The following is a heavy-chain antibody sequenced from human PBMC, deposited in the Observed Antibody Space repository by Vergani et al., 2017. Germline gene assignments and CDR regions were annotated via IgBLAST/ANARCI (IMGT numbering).Heavy chain of an antibody. J-gene: IGHJ5*02. D-gene: IGHD5-24*01. CDR3: ARCWQENWFDP. V-gene: IGHV3-9*01. CDR2: ISWNSGSI. Sequence: EVQLVESGGGLVQPGRSLRLSCAASGFTFDDYAMHWVRQAPGKGLEWVSGISWNSGSIGYADSVKGRFTISRDNAKNSLYLQMNSLRAEDTALYYCARCWQENWFDPWGQGTLVTVSS. CDR1: GFTFDDYA.